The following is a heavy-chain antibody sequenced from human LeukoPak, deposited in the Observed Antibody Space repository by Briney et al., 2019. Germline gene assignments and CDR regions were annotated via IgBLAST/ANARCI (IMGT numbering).Heavy chain of an antibody. CDR3: AKDWEIVVVPAAMNY. CDR2: IRYDGSNK. D-gene: IGHD2-2*01. J-gene: IGHJ4*02. V-gene: IGHV3-30*02. Sequence: GGSLRLSCAASGFTFSSYGMHWVRQAPGKGLEWVAFIRYDGSNKYYADSVKGRFTISRDNSKNTLNLQMNSLRAEDTAVYYCAKDWEIVVVPAAMNYWGQGTLVTVSS. CDR1: GFTFSSYG.